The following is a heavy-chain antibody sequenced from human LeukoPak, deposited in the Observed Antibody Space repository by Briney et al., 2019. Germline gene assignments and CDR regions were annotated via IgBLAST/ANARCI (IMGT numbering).Heavy chain of an antibody. D-gene: IGHD2-2*01. V-gene: IGHV3-74*01. J-gene: IGHJ4*02. CDR2: INGDGSST. CDR3: ARGRYCSSTSCYWIDY. CDR1: GFTFSSYW. Sequence: GGSLRLSCAASGFTFSSYWMHWVRQAPGKGLVWVARINGDGSSTSYADSVNGRFTIPRDNSKNTMYLQMNSLRAEDTAVYYCARGRYCSSTSCYWIDYWGQGTLVTVSS.